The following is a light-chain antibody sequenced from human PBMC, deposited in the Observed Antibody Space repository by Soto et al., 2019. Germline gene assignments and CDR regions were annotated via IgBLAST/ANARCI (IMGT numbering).Light chain of an antibody. J-gene: IGKJ5*01. CDR2: DAS. CDR3: LQYNNWPT. CDR1: QSVSSY. V-gene: IGKV3-11*01. Sequence: EIVLTQSPATLSLSPGERATLSCRASQSVSSYLAWYQQKPGQAPRLLIYDASTRATGIPARFSGSGSGTDFTLTINSLEPEDSAVYYCLQYNNWPTFGQGTRLEIK.